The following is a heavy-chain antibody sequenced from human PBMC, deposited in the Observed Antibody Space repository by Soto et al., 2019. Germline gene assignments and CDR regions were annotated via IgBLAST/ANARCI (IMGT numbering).Heavy chain of an antibody. Sequence: QVQLVESGGGVVQPGRSLRLFCAASGFNFSSYGMHWVRQAPGKGLEWVAVMSYDGNNKYYADSVKGRFTIFRDNSKDTLYLQMNSLRAEDTAVYYCAKDGLTTVTHYFDFWGLGTSVTVSS. D-gene: IGHD4-17*01. CDR3: AKDGLTTVTHYFDF. V-gene: IGHV3-30*18. J-gene: IGHJ4*02. CDR2: MSYDGNNK. CDR1: GFNFSSYG.